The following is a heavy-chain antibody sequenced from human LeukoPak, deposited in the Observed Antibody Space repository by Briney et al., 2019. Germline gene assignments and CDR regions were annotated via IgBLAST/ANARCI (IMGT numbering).Heavy chain of an antibody. Sequence: SETLSLTCTVSGGSISGYYWSWTRQPPGKGLEWIGYIYYSGSTNCNPSVKSRIAMSVDTSKKQFSLKLSSLTAADTAVYYCARGGTAVIAPYAFDIWGQGTMVTVSS. J-gene: IGHJ3*02. CDR1: GGSISGYY. CDR2: IYYSGST. V-gene: IGHV4-59*01. D-gene: IGHD4-23*01. CDR3: ARGGTAVIAPYAFDI.